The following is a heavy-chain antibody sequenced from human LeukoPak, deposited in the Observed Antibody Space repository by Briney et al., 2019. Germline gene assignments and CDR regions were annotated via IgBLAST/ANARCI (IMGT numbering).Heavy chain of an antibody. V-gene: IGHV1-2*02. J-gene: IGHJ5*02. CDR1: GYTFTGYY. Sequence: ASVKVSCKSSGYTFTGYYMRWVRQAPGQGLEWMGWINPNSGGTNYAQKFQGRVTMTRDTSISTAYMELSRLRSDDTAVYYCARGNALTTMTVHPNWYYPWGQGTLVTVSS. CDR2: INPNSGGT. CDR3: ARGNALTTMTVHPNWYYP. D-gene: IGHD3-22*01.